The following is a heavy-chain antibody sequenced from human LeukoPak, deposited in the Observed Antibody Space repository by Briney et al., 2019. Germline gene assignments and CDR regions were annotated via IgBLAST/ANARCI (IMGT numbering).Heavy chain of an antibody. CDR3: AKSYYDYSTYYSYYFNL. V-gene: IGHV4-4*09. CDR2: IYTDGST. J-gene: IGHJ4*02. D-gene: IGHD3-22*01. CDR1: GGSISSDY. Sequence: SETLSLTCTVSGGSISSDYWSWVRQPPGRGLEWIGYIYTDGSTNYNPSLKSRVTISVDTSKNQFALNLSSVTAADTAVYYCAKSYYDYSTYYSYYFNLWGQGALVTVSS.